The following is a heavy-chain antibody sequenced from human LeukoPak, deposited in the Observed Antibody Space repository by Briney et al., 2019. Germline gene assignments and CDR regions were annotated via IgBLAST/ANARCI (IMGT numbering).Heavy chain of an antibody. V-gene: IGHV3-7*01. CDR1: GFTFSSYW. Sequence: GGSLRLSCAASGFTFSSYWMSWVRQAPGKGLEWVANIKQDGSEKYYVDSVKGRFTISRDNAKNSLYLQMNSLRAEDTAVYYCARQEVGQITCFDYWGQGTLVTVSS. CDR2: IKQDGSEK. CDR3: ARQEVGQITCFDY. D-gene: IGHD1-26*01. J-gene: IGHJ4*02.